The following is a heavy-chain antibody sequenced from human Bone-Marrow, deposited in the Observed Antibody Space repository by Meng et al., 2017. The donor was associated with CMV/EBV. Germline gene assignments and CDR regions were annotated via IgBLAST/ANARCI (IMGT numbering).Heavy chain of an antibody. CDR2: IYYSGST. D-gene: IGHD1-1*01. J-gene: IGHJ5*02. CDR1: GGSISSSSYY. CDR3: ARDPFVDDLGHFDP. Sequence: SEPLSLTCTVSGGSISSSSYYWGWIRQPPGKGLEWIGSIYYSGSTYYNPPLKSRVTISLDTSKNQFSLKLSSVTAADTAVYYCARDPFVDDLGHFDPWGQGTLVTVSS. V-gene: IGHV4-39*07.